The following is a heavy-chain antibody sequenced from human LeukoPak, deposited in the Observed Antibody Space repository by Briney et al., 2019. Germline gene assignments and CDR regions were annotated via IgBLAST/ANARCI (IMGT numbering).Heavy chain of an antibody. J-gene: IGHJ4*02. CDR3: ARGRTYSSGWYWSLYFDY. V-gene: IGHV4-4*08. CDR1: GGSISSYY. D-gene: IGHD6-19*01. CDR2: IYTSGST. Sequence: SETLSLTCTVSGGSISSYYWSWIRQPPGKGLEWIGYIYTSGSTNYNPSLKSRVTMSVDTSKNQFSLKLSSVTAADTAVYYCARGRTYSSGWYWSLYFDYWGQGTLVTVSS.